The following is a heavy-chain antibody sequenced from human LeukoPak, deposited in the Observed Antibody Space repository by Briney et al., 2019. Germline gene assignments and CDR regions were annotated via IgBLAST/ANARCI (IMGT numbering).Heavy chain of an antibody. CDR2: ISSNGGST. V-gene: IGHV3-64D*09. CDR3: VGVRWFGGSNWFDP. CDR1: GFTFSTSA. D-gene: IGHD3-10*01. Sequence: QPGGPLRLSCSASGFTFSTSAMHWVRQAPGKGLEYVSAISSNGGSTYYADSVKGRFTISRDNSKNTLHLQMSSLRAEDTAVYYCVGVRWFGGSNWFDPWGQGTLVTVSS. J-gene: IGHJ5*02.